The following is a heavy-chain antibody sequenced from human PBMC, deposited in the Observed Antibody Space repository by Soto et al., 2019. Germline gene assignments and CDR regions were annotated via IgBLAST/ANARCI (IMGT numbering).Heavy chain of an antibody. CDR2: VNAGNGNT. D-gene: IGHD5-18*01. CDR1: GYTFTNYA. V-gene: IGHV1-3*01. CDR3: ASDPGYSYEYK. Sequence: ASVKVSCKASGYTFTNYALHWVRQAPGQRLEWMGWVNAGNGNTKYSQKFQGRVTITRDTSASTAYMELSSLRSEDTAVYYCASDPGYSYEYKWGQGTLVTVSA. J-gene: IGHJ4*02.